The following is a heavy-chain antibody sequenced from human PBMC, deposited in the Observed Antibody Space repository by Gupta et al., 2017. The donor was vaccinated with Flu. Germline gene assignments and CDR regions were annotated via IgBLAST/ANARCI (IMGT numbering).Heavy chain of an antibody. Sequence: EVQLVESGGGLVKPGGSLRLSCAASGFTFSSYSMNWVRQAPGKGLEWVSSISSSSSYIYYADSVKGRFTISRDNAKNSLYLQMNSLRAEDTAVYYCARDATPGHSSSWYSFKPIDYWGQGTLVTVSS. J-gene: IGHJ4*02. D-gene: IGHD6-13*01. CDR3: ARDATPGHSSSWYSFKPIDY. CDR2: ISSSSSYI. V-gene: IGHV3-21*01. CDR1: GFTFSSYS.